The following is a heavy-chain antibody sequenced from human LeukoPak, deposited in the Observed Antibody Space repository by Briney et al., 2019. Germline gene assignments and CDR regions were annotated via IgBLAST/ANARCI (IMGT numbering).Heavy chain of an antibody. CDR1: GFTFSSYW. V-gene: IGHV3-74*01. Sequence: HPGGSLRLSCAASGFTFSSYWMPWVRQAPGKGLVWVSRINSHGSSTSYADSVKGRFTISRDNAKNTLYLQMNSLRAEDTAVYYCAKDCLFSSSPGYYFDYWGQGTLVTVSS. D-gene: IGHD6-6*01. CDR2: INSHGSST. CDR3: AKDCLFSSSPGYYFDY. J-gene: IGHJ4*02.